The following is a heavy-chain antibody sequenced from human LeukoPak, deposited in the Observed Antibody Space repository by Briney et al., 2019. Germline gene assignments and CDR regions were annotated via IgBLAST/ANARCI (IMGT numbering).Heavy chain of an antibody. J-gene: IGHJ4*02. V-gene: IGHV3-30-3*01. CDR3: ARGKYYFDY. CDR1: GFTFSSYA. Sequence: QSGGSLRLSCAASGFTFSSYAMYWVRQAPGKGLEWVAVISYDGSNKYYADSVKGRFTISRDNSKNTLYLQMNSLRAEDTAVYYCARGKYYFDYWGQGTLVTVSS. CDR2: ISYDGSNK.